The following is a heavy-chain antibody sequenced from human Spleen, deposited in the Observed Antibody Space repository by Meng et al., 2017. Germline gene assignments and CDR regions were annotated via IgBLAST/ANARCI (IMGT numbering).Heavy chain of an antibody. CDR2: INHSGVT. V-gene: IGHV4-34*01. CDR3: ARLPTGFPNWFDP. D-gene: IGHD4-17*01. J-gene: IGHJ5*02. CDR1: GGSLSGYY. Sequence: QVQLQQWGAGVLKPSETLSLTCAVYGGSLSGYYWSWIRQPPGKGLEWMGEINHSGVTNYSPSLKSRVTISLDASKNQFSLKLTSVTAADTAVYYCARLPTGFPNWFDPWGQGTLVTVSS.